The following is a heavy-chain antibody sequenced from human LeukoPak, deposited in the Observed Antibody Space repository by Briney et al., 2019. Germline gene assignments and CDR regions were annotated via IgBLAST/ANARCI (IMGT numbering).Heavy chain of an antibody. J-gene: IGHJ6*02. Sequence: GGSLRLSCAASRFTFRSYSMNWVRQAPGMGLEWVSSISTSSSHIYYADSVEGRFTISRDNAKTSLYLQMNSLRAEDTAVYYCVRSYYGMDVWGQGTTVTVSS. CDR3: VRSYYGMDV. CDR2: ISTSSSHI. CDR1: RFTFRSYS. V-gene: IGHV3-21*01.